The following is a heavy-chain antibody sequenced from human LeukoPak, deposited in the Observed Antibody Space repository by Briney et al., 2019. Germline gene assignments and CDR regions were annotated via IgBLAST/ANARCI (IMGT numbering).Heavy chain of an antibody. Sequence: GGSLRLSCAASGLTFSSHWMHWVRQAPGKGLEWVSSISSSSSYIYYADSVKGRFTISRDNAKNSLYLQMNSLRAEDTAVYYCARDRYYGSGSYYYYGMDVWGQGTTVTVSS. CDR1: GLTFSSHW. CDR2: ISSSSSYI. D-gene: IGHD3-10*01. V-gene: IGHV3-21*01. J-gene: IGHJ6*02. CDR3: ARDRYYGSGSYYYYGMDV.